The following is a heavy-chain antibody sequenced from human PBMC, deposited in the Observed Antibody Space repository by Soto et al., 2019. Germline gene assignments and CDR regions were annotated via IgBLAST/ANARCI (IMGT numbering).Heavy chain of an antibody. CDR3: ASSITMVRGVPGYFDY. V-gene: IGHV5-51*01. Sequence: PGESRKISCKGSGYSFTSYWIGWVRQMPGKGLEWMGIIYPGDSDTRYSPSFQGQVTISADKSISTAYLQWSSLKASDTAMYYCASSITMVRGVPGYFDYWGQGTLVTVSS. D-gene: IGHD3-10*01. CDR2: IYPGDSDT. CDR1: GYSFTSYW. J-gene: IGHJ4*02.